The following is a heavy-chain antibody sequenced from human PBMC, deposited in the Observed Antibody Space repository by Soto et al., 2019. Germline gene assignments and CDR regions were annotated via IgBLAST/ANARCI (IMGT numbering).Heavy chain of an antibody. Sequence: SETLSLTCTVSGGSISSYYWSWIQQPPGKGLEWIGYIYYSGSTNYNPSLKSRVTISVDTSKNQFSLKLSSVTAADTAVYYCARGRYFDPYYMDVWGKGTTVTVSS. CDR2: IYYSGST. D-gene: IGHD3-9*01. CDR1: GGSISSYY. J-gene: IGHJ6*03. V-gene: IGHV4-59*01. CDR3: ARGRYFDPYYMDV.